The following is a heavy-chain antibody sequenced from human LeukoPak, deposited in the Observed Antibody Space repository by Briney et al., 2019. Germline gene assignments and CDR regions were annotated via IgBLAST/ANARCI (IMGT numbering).Heavy chain of an antibody. J-gene: IGHJ4*02. Sequence: ASVKVSCKASGYTFTSYGINWLRQAPGQGLEWVGWINTYNGNTNYAQTLQGRVTMTTDTSTGTANVELRSLRSDDTAVYYCARVGTGNSDFDYWGQGSLVTVSS. CDR1: GYTFTSYG. V-gene: IGHV1-18*01. D-gene: IGHD4-23*01. CDR3: ARVGTGNSDFDY. CDR2: INTYNGNT.